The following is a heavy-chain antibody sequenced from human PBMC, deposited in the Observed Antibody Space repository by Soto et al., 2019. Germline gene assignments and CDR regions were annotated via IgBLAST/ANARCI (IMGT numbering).Heavy chain of an antibody. J-gene: IGHJ4*02. Sequence: SETLSLTCAVSGGSISSGGYSWSWIRQPPGKGLEWIGYIYHSGSTYYNPSLKSRVTISVDRSKNQFSLKLSSVTAADTAVYYCARGVGLAAAGTGAFDYWGQGTLVTVSS. V-gene: IGHV4-30-2*01. CDR3: ARGVGLAAAGTGAFDY. D-gene: IGHD6-13*01. CDR2: IYHSGST. CDR1: GGSISSGGYS.